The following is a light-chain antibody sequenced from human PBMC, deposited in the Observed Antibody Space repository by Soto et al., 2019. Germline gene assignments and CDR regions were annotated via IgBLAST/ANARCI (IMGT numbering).Light chain of an antibody. CDR2: EVN. V-gene: IGLV2-8*01. CDR1: ASDIGGYNF. J-gene: IGLJ1*01. Sequence: QSALTQPPSASGSPGQSVAISCTGTASDIGGYNFVSWYQQHPGKAPKLMIYEVNKRTSGVPDRFSGSKSGNTASLAVSGLQAENESDYFCRSHGCNRPYVFGTGTKHTVL. CDR3: RSHGCNRPYV.